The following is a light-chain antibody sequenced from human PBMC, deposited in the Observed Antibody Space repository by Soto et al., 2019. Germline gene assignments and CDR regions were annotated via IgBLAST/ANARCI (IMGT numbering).Light chain of an antibody. J-gene: IGKJ1*01. V-gene: IGKV3-20*01. CDR2: GAS. CDR3: QHYGSSPRT. Sequence: EIVLTQSPGTLSLSPGERATLSCRASQGVSGSYLAWYQQKPGQAPRLLIYGASSRATGIPNRFGGSESGTDFTLTISRLEPEDFAVYYCQHYGSSPRTFGQGTKVEIK. CDR1: QGVSGSY.